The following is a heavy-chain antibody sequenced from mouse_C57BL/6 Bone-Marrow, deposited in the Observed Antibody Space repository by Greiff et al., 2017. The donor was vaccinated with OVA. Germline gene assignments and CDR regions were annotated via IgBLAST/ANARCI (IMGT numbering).Heavy chain of an antibody. Sequence: VQLKESGAELVRPGASVKLSCTASGFNIKADYMHWVKQRPEQGLEWIGWLDPENGDTEYASKFQGKATITADTSSNTAYLQLSSLTSEDTAFYYCTTGTAQARAYWGQGTLVTVSA. V-gene: IGHV14-4*01. J-gene: IGHJ3*01. CDR3: TTGTAQARAY. CDR2: LDPENGDT. CDR1: GFNIKADY. D-gene: IGHD3-2*02.